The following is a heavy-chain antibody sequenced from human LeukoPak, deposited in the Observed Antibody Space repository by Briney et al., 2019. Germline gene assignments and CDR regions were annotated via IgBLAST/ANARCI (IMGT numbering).Heavy chain of an antibody. V-gene: IGHV3-21*01. CDR2: ISSSSYI. CDR3: ARASGWYERGPDYYYYYMDV. J-gene: IGHJ6*03. D-gene: IGHD6-19*01. Sequence: GGSLRLSCAASEFTFSSYTMNWVRQAPGKGLEWVSSISSSSYIHYVDSVKGRFTISRDNAKNALYLQMNSLRAEDTAVYYCARASGWYERGPDYYYYYMDVWGKGTTVTVSS. CDR1: EFTFSSYT.